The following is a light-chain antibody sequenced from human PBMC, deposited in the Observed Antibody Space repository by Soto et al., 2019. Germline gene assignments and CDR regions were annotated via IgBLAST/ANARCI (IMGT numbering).Light chain of an antibody. V-gene: IGKV1-5*01. CDR1: KNINIF. CDR3: QQYNSFWT. CDR2: TAS. J-gene: IGKJ1*01. Sequence: DIQLTQSPSSLSSSVGDRVTITCRAHKNINIFLNCYQQKPGNAPKLLIYTASDLDTGVPSRFSGSGSGTDFTLTISSLQPVDFATYYCQQYNSFWTFGQGTKVDIK.